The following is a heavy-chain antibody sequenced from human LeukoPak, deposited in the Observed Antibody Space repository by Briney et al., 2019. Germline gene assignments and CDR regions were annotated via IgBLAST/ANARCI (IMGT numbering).Heavy chain of an antibody. D-gene: IGHD2-2*01. CDR2: IYYSGNT. CDR1: GGSVSSGSYY. Sequence: PSETLPLTCTVSGGSVSSGSYYWSWVRQPPGKGLEWIGYIYYSGNTNYNPSLKSRVTISVDTSKNHFSLKLTSVTAADTAVYYCARERGCSSTSCLLYYYYGMDVWGQGTTVTVSS. V-gene: IGHV4-61*03. J-gene: IGHJ6*02. CDR3: ARERGCSSTSCLLYYYYGMDV.